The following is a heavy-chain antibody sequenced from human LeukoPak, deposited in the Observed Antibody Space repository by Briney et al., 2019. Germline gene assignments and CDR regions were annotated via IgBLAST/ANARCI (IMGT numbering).Heavy chain of an antibody. D-gene: IGHD3-16*02. V-gene: IGHV3-21*01. J-gene: IGHJ4*02. CDR3: ARGGYYDYVWGSYRNDY. CDR1: GFTFSSYS. Sequence: GGSLRLSCAASGFTFSSYSMSWVRQAPGKGLEWVSSISSSSSYIYYADSVKGRFTISSDNAKNSLFLQMNILTADDTAVYYCARGGYYDYVWGSYRNDYWGQGTLVTVSS. CDR2: ISSSSSYI.